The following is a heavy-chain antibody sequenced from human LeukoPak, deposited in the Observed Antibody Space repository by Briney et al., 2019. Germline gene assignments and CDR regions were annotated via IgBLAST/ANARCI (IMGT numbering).Heavy chain of an antibody. D-gene: IGHD3-10*01. J-gene: IGHJ4*02. V-gene: IGHV3-48*03. CDR1: GFIFSTYD. CDR2: ISRGGDTI. CDR3: ARERAGELSDF. Sequence: GGSLRLSCAASGFIFSTYDINWVRQAPGKGLEWVSFISRGGDTIYYADSVKGRFTVSRDNAKNSLYLQMNSLRAEDTAVYYCARERAGELSDFWGQGVLVTVSS.